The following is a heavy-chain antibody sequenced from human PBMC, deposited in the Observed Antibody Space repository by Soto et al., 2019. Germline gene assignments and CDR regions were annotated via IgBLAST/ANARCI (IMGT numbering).Heavy chain of an antibody. CDR1: GGSISSGDYY. J-gene: IGHJ4*02. CDR3: ARYGDYVSDYFEY. Sequence: PSETLSLTCTVSGGSISSGDYYWSWIRQPPGKGLEWIGYIYYSGSTYYNPSLKSRVTISVDTSKNQFSLKLSSVTAADTAVYYCARYGDYVSDYFEYWGQGTLVTVSS. V-gene: IGHV4-30-4*01. CDR2: IYYSGST. D-gene: IGHD4-17*01.